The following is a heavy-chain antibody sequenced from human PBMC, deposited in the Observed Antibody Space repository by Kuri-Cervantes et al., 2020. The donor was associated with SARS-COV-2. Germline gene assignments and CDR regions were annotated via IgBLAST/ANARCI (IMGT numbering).Heavy chain of an antibody. Sequence: ASVKVSCKASGYTLTELSMHWVRQAPGKGLEWMGGFDPEDGETIYAQKFQGRVTMTEDTSTDTAYMELSSLRSEDTAVYYCATTAANYYDSSGYYYGGSWFDPWGQGTLVTVSS. D-gene: IGHD3-22*01. CDR1: GYTLTELS. CDR3: ATTAANYYDSSGYYYGGSWFDP. J-gene: IGHJ5*02. V-gene: IGHV1-24*01. CDR2: FDPEDGET.